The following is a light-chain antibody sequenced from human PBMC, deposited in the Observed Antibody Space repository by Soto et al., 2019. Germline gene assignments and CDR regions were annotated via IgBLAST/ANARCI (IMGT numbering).Light chain of an antibody. CDR2: ATS. J-gene: IGKJ2*01. V-gene: IGKV1-39*01. CDR3: QHSYSSPT. Sequence: DIQVTQSPSSLSASVGDRVTITCRASQNIFTYLNWYQQRPGQAPNLLIYATSNLQSGVPSRFSGSGSGTDFTLTISSLQPEDCATYYCQHSYSSPTFGQGTMVEIK. CDR1: QNIFTY.